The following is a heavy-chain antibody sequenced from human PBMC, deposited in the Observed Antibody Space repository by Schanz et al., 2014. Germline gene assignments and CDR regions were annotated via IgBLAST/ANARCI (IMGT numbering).Heavy chain of an antibody. Sequence: QVQLQESGPGLVKPSGTLSLTCAVSGGSISNNYWGWIRQPPGKGLEWIGYIYYSGNTYYNPSLRGRVSMSLDTSKNQFSLKLGSVSAADTAVYYCARVRVGDGYLFEYWGQGTLVTVSS. CDR3: ARVRVGDGYLFEY. CDR1: GGSISNNY. V-gene: IGHV4-59*06. CDR2: IYYSGNT. J-gene: IGHJ4*02. D-gene: IGHD5-12*01.